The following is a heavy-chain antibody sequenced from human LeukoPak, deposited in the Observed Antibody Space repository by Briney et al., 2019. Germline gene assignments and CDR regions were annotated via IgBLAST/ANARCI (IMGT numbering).Heavy chain of an antibody. D-gene: IGHD3-10*01. CDR3: ASSFLGRLWFGELLYDHRYYFDY. CDR1: GGSISSYY. J-gene: IGHJ4*02. CDR2: IYYSGST. V-gene: IGHV4-59*01. Sequence: SETLSLTCTVSGGSISSYYWSWIRQPPGKGLEWIGYIYYSGSTNYNPSLKSRVTISVDTSKNQFSLKLSSVTAADAAVYYCASSFLGRLWFGELLYDHRYYFDYWGQGTLVTVSS.